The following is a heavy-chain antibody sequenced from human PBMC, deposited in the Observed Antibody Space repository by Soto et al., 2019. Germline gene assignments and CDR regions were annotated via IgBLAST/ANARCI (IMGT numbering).Heavy chain of an antibody. D-gene: IGHD3-22*01. Sequence: QVQLQESGPGLVKPSQTLSLTCTVSGGSISSGGYYWSWIRQHPGKGLEWIGYIYYSGSTYYNPSLKSRVTISVDTSKNHFSLKLSSVTAADTAVYYCARDTRYYYDSSGYYYPGDYYYYGMDVWGQGTTVTVSS. CDR2: IYYSGST. CDR1: GGSISSGGYY. V-gene: IGHV4-31*03. J-gene: IGHJ6*02. CDR3: ARDTRYYYDSSGYYYPGDYYYYGMDV.